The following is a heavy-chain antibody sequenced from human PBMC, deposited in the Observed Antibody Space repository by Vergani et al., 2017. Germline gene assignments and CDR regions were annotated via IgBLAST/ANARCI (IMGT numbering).Heavy chain of an antibody. V-gene: IGHV3-23*04. J-gene: IGHJ5*02. CDR3: ARDRPEDIVVPPPPS. D-gene: IGHD2-15*01. CDR1: GFTFTAHG. CDR2: ISGQNFRT. Sequence: VQLVESGGGSAQPGESLRLSCVASGFTFTAHGLNWVRQAPGKGLEWVSGISGQNFRTHYADSVKGRFTISRDDSKNTVYLQMNSLRAEDTAVYYCARDRPEDIVVPPPPSWGQGTLVTVSS.